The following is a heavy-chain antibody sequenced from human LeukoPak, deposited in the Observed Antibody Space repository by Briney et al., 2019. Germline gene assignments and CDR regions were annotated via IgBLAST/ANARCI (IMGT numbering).Heavy chain of an antibody. J-gene: IGHJ3*02. D-gene: IGHD2-2*01. CDR2: IYCSGST. CDR1: GGSISSYY. V-gene: IGHV4-59*13. CDR3: ARKSTSGDAFDI. Sequence: PSETLSLTCTVSGGSISSYYWSWIRQPPGKGLEWIGYIYCSGSTNYNPSLKSRVTISVDTSKNQFSLKLSSVTAADTAVYYCARKSTSGDAFDIWGQGTMVTVSS.